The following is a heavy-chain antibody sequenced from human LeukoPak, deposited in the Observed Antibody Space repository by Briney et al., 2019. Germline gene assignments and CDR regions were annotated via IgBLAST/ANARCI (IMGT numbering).Heavy chain of an antibody. Sequence: GRSLRLSCAATGFTFSNYAIHWGRQAPGTGLEWVAFISDDGSRQHCADSVKGRFTISRDNSKNTLNLQMNSLSAEDTAVYYCVKDRTGTYTLDYWGQGTLVTVSS. CDR2: ISDDGSRQ. V-gene: IGHV3-30-3*01. CDR1: GFTFSNYA. CDR3: VKDRTGTYTLDY. J-gene: IGHJ4*02. D-gene: IGHD3-10*01.